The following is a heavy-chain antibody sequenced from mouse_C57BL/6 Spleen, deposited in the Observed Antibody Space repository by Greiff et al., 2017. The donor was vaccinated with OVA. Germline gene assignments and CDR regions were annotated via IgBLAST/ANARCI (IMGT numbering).Heavy chain of an antibody. J-gene: IGHJ2*01. CDR2: IDPSASAT. CDR3: ARDGYYPGRDD. CDR1: GYTFTSYW. Sequence: QVQLQQPGAELVRPGSSVKLSCKASGYTFTSYWMHWVKQRPIQGLEWIGNIDPSASATHYKQKLKDKATLTVDKSYNTIYIQLSSLTSEDTAVYYCARDGYYPGRDDWGKGTTLTVSS. V-gene: IGHV1-52*01. D-gene: IGHD2-3*01.